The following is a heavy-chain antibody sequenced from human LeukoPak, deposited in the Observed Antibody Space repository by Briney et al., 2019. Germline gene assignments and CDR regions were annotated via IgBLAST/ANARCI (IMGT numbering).Heavy chain of an antibody. CDR2: IKTDGYDK. CDR1: GFTFSSYW. D-gene: IGHD6-13*01. CDR3: ATSRVLAAFDI. Sequence: GGSLRLSCAASGFTFSSYWMAWVRQAPGKGLEWVANIKTDGYDKYYVDSLKGRFTISRDNAENSLYLQMDSLRAEDTAVYYCATSRVLAAFDIWGQGTMVTVSS. V-gene: IGHV3-7*01. J-gene: IGHJ3*02.